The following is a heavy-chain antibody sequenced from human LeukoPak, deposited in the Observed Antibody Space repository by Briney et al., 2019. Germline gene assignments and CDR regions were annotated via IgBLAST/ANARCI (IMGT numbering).Heavy chain of an antibody. V-gene: IGHV4-39*01. Sequence: PSETLSLTCTVSGVSIYSGGYYWGWIPQPPGKGLEWIATRSYSGSTYYNPSLKSRVTISGDTSNNQISLKLSSVTATDTAVYYCARLSASTGGYWGQGTLVTVSS. CDR3: ARLSASTGGY. CDR1: GVSIYSGGYY. CDR2: RSYSGST. J-gene: IGHJ4*02.